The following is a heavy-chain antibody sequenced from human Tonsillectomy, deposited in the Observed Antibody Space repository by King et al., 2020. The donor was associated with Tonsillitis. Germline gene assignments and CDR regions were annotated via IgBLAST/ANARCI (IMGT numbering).Heavy chain of an antibody. CDR1: GFTFDDYA. V-gene: IGHV3-43*02. D-gene: IGHD5-18*01. Sequence: VQLVESGGGVVQPGGSLRLSCAASGFTFDDYAMHWVRQAPGKGLEWVSLINGDGGSTYYADYVEGRLIISRDNSKNSLYLQMNSLRPEDSAVYYCAKGGYSYAPPLFGHYYMDVWGKGTTVTVSS. CDR3: AKGGYSYAPPLFGHYYMDV. J-gene: IGHJ6*03. CDR2: INGDGGST.